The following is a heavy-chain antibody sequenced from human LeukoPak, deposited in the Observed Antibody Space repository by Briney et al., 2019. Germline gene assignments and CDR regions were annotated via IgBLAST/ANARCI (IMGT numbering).Heavy chain of an antibody. CDR1: VFTFSSYC. CDR3: ARASVWFDP. V-gene: IGHV3-30*03. CDR2: ISYDGSNK. J-gene: IGHJ5*02. Sequence: GGSLRLSCAASVFTFSSYCMHWVRQAPCKGLEWVAVISYDGSNKYYADSVKGRFTISRDNSKNTLYLQMNSLRAEDTAVYYCARASVWFDPWGQGTLVTVSS.